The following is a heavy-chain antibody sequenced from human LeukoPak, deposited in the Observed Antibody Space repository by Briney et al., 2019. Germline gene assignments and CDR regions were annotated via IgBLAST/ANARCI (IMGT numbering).Heavy chain of an antibody. CDR1: GGSISSYY. Sequence: SETLSLTCTVSGGSISSYYWSWIRQPPGKGLEWIGYIYYKNTSYNPSLKSRGTISVDTSKNQFPLKLTSVTAADTAVYYCARAATTQAWYFDLWGRGTLVTVSS. V-gene: IGHV4-59*01. CDR2: IYYKNT. D-gene: IGHD4-11*01. CDR3: ARAATTQAWYFDL. J-gene: IGHJ2*01.